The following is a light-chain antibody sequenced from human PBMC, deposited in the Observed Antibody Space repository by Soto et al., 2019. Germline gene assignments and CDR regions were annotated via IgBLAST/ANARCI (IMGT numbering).Light chain of an antibody. CDR1: QDISNY. CDR3: QQYDNLPIT. Sequence: DIQMTQSPSSLSASIGDRVTITCQASQDISNYLNWYQQKPGKAPKLLIYDASNLETGVPSRFSGIGSGTDFTFTISSLQPEDIATYYCQQYDNLPITFGQGTRLE. V-gene: IGKV1-33*01. CDR2: DAS. J-gene: IGKJ5*01.